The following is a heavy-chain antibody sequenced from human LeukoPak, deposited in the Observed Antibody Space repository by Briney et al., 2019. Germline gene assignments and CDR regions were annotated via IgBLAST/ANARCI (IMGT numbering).Heavy chain of an antibody. CDR3: ARDRTNLYYYDSSGYYLPNWFDP. J-gene: IGHJ5*02. CDR1: GGTFSSYA. CDR2: ISAYNGNT. D-gene: IGHD3-22*01. Sequence: ASVKVSCKASGGTFSSYAISWVRQAPGQGLEWMGWISAYNGNTNYAQKLQGRVTMTTDTSTSTAYMELRSLRSDDTAVYYCARDRTNLYYYDSSGYYLPNWFDPWGQGTLVTVSS. V-gene: IGHV1-18*01.